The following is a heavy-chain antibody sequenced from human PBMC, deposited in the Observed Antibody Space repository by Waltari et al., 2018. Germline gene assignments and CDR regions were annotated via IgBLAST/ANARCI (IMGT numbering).Heavy chain of an antibody. D-gene: IGHD3-3*01. Sequence: QVQLQQWGAGLLKPSETLSLTCAVYGGSFSGYYWSWIRKPPGKGLEWIGEINHSGSTNYNPSLKSRVTISVDTSKNQFSLKLSSVTAADTAVYYCARRKGRFLARHWFDPWGQGTLVTVSS. CDR3: ARRKGRFLARHWFDP. V-gene: IGHV4-34*01. CDR2: INHSGST. CDR1: GGSFSGYY. J-gene: IGHJ5*02.